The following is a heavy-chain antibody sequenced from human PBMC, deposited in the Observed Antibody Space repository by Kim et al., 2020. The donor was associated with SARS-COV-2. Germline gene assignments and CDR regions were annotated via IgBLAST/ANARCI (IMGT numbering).Heavy chain of an antibody. CDR1: GFTFSRYA. Sequence: GGSLRLSCAASGFTFSRYAMHWVHQAPGKGLEWVALISNDGSNKYYADSVKGRFTISRDNSKNTLFLQFNSLRADDTAVYYCARNYAMDVWGQGTTVTVSS. CDR2: ISNDGSNK. CDR3: ARNYAMDV. V-gene: IGHV3-30-3*01. J-gene: IGHJ6*02.